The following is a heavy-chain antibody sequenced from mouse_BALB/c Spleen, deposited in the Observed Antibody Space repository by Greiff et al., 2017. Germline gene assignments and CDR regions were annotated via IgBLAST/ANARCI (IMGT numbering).Heavy chain of an antibody. CDR3: TVSPLLGRGDFDD. J-gene: IGHJ2*01. CDR1: GYSFTGYY. D-gene: IGHD4-1*01. V-gene: IGHV1-42*01. CDR2: INPSTGGT. Sequence: VQLKQSGPELVKPGASVKISCKASGYSFTGYYMHWVKQSPENSLEWIGEINPSTGGTSYNQKFKGKATLTVDKSSSTAYMQLKSLTSEESAVYYCTVSPLLGRGDFDDWGQGTTLTVSS.